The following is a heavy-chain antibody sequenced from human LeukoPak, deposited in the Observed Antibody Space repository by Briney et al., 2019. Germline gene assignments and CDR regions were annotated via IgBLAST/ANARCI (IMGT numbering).Heavy chain of an antibody. CDR2: INPNSGGT. J-gene: IGHJ4*02. V-gene: IGHV1-2*04. CDR3: AREIGSYGAKHYDY. Sequence: ASVKVSCKASGYTFTGYDMHWVRQAPGQGLEWMGWINPNSGGTNYAQKFQGWVTMTRDTSISTAYMELSRLRSDDTAVYYCAREIGSYGAKHYDYWGQGTLVTVSS. D-gene: IGHD5-18*01. CDR1: GYTFTGYD.